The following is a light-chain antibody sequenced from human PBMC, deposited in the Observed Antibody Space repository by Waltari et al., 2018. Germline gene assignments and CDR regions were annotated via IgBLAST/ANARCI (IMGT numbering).Light chain of an antibody. J-gene: IGKJ1*01. V-gene: IGKV1-39*01. CDR3: QQSYSTWT. CDR1: QSINTH. CDR2: VAS. Sequence: DIQMTQSPSSLSASVGDRVIITCRASQSINTHLDWYQQKPGKAPKLLIYVASSLQSGVPSRFSGTGSGTDFTLTINSLQPEDFVTYYCQQSYSTWTFGQGTKVEIK.